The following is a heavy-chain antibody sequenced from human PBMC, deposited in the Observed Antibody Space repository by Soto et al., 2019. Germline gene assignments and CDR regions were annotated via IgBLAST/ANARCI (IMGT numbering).Heavy chain of an antibody. Sequence: PSETLSLTCSVSGGSITSYYCSWFRQPPGKGLEWIGYIHHSGSTSYNPSLNSRVTISVDRSKNQFSLKLSSVTAADTAVYYCARVPSPWGQGTLVTVSS. CDR3: ARVPSP. J-gene: IGHJ5*02. V-gene: IGHV4-59*12. CDR2: IHHSGST. CDR1: GGSITSYY.